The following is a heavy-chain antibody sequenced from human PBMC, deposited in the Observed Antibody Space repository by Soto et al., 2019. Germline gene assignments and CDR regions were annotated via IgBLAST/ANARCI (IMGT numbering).Heavy chain of an antibody. Sequence: GGSLRLSCAASGFPFDDYAMHWVRQAPGKGLEWVSGISWNSGSIGYADSVKGRFTISRDNAKNSLYLQMNSLRAEDTALYYCAKDYCISTSCYNDLGMDVWGQGTTVTVSS. CDR1: GFPFDDYA. CDR3: AKDYCISTSCYNDLGMDV. J-gene: IGHJ6*02. V-gene: IGHV3-9*01. CDR2: ISWNSGSI. D-gene: IGHD2-2*02.